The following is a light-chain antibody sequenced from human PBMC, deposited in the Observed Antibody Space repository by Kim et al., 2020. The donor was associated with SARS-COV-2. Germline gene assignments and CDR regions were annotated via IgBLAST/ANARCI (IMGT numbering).Light chain of an antibody. CDR1: QSVSSY. J-gene: IGKJ5*01. Sequence: SPGERATLSCRASQSVSSYLALYQQKPGQAPRLLIYDASTRATGIPARFSGSGSGTDFTLTISSLGPEDFAVYYCQQRSNWPPITFGQGTRLEIK. CDR2: DAS. V-gene: IGKV3-11*01. CDR3: QQRSNWPPIT.